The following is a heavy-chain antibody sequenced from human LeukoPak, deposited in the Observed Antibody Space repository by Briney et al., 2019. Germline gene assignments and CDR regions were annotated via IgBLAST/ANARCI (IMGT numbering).Heavy chain of an antibody. V-gene: IGHV4-39*01. Sequence: SETLSLTCTVSGGSISSSSYYWGWIRQPPGKGLEWIGRIYFSGSTYYNPSLKSRATISVDTSKNQFSLKLSSVTAADTALYYFASRPVWGQGTLVTVSS. J-gene: IGHJ4*02. CDR3: ASRPV. CDR2: IYFSGST. D-gene: IGHD6-6*01. CDR1: GGSISSSSYY.